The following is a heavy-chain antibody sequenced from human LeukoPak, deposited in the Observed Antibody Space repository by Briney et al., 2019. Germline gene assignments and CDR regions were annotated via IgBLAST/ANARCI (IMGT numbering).Heavy chain of an antibody. Sequence: SETLSLTCTVSGGSISSHYWSWIRQPPGKGLEWIRYIYYSGTTNYNPSLKSRVTISVDTSKNQFSLKLSSVTAADTAVYYCARASCSSTSCYAVPFDIWGQGTMVTVSS. CDR3: ARASCSSTSCYAVPFDI. D-gene: IGHD2-2*01. CDR1: GGSISSHY. CDR2: IYYSGTT. J-gene: IGHJ3*02. V-gene: IGHV4-59*11.